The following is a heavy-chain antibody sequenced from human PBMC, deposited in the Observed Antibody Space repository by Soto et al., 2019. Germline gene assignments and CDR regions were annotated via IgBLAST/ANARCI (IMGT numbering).Heavy chain of an antibody. CDR2: ISSSSSTI. CDR3: ASLGSSGWSTKGAFDY. D-gene: IGHD6-19*01. Sequence: GGSLRLSCSASGFTFSSYSMNWVRQAPGKGLEWVSYISSSSSTIYYADSVKGRFTISRDNAKNSLYLQMNSLRDEDTAVYYCASLGSSGWSTKGAFDYWGQGTLVTVSS. J-gene: IGHJ4*02. CDR1: GFTFSSYS. V-gene: IGHV3-48*02.